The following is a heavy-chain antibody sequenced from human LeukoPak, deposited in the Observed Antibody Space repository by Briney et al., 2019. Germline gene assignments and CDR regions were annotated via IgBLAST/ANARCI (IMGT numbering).Heavy chain of an antibody. V-gene: IGHV3-15*01. D-gene: IGHD3-9*01. J-gene: IGHJ4*02. CDR2: IKSKTDGGTI. CDR1: GFTFSNAW. CDR3: TTGQSSVYNILTGYRHLDY. Sequence: GGSLRLSCAASGFTFSNAWMNWVRQAPGKGLEWVGRIKSKTDGGTIDYAAPVKGRFTISTDDSENTLYLQMNSLKTEDTAVYYCTTGQSSVYNILTGYRHLDYWGQGTLVTVSP.